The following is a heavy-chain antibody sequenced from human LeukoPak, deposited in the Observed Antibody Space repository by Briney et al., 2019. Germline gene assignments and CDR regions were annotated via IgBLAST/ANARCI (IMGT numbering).Heavy chain of an antibody. CDR3: AKDLGSGGSKCFDH. Sequence: GGSLRLSCAASGFTFSNYAMSWVRQAPGKGLEWVSGISGSGGATNYADSVKGRFTISRDNSKNTLYLQMNSLRAEDTAVYYCAKDLGSGGSKCFDHWGQGTLVTVSS. V-gene: IGHV3-23*01. CDR2: ISGSGGAT. D-gene: IGHD2-15*01. CDR1: GFTFSNYA. J-gene: IGHJ5*02.